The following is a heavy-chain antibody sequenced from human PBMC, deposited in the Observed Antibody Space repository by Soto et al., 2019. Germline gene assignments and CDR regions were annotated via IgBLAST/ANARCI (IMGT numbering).Heavy chain of an antibody. J-gene: IGHJ6*02. CDR3: AREVYCSSSSFQVRYGTDV. Sequence: EVQLVETGGGLIQPGGSLRLSCAPSGFTVSSHYMSWVRQAPGKGLGWVSVINSGGSTYYADSVKGRFTISRDNSRNTLYIQMNSLRAEDTAVYYCAREVYCSSSSFQVRYGTDVWRQGTTVTVSS. CDR2: INSGGST. D-gene: IGHD2-2*01. CDR1: GFTVSSHY. V-gene: IGHV3-53*02.